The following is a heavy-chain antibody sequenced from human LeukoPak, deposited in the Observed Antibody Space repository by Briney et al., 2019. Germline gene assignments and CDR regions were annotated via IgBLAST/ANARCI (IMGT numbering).Heavy chain of an antibody. D-gene: IGHD1-1*01. V-gene: IGHV1-18*01. CDR2: ISAYSGKT. CDR3: ATERGYETHFDY. Sequence: ASVKVSCKASGYTFTSYGISWVRQASGQGLEWMGWISAYSGKTNCAQKFKGRVTLTTDTSTSTDYLELRSLRAEDTAVYYAATERGYETHFDYWGQGTLVTVSS. J-gene: IGHJ4*02. CDR1: GYTFTSYG.